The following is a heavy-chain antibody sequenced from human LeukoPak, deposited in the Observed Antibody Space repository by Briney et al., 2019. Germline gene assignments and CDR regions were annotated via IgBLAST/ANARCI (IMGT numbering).Heavy chain of an antibody. D-gene: IGHD5-12*01. V-gene: IGHV4-39*07. Sequence: SETLSLTCSVSGGSIRSLGYSWGWIRQPTGKGLEWIASMYYTGTTYYNPSLKSRVTMSVDTSKNQFSLNLTSVTAAETAVFYCARSVSAYAGRGWFDPWGQGTLVTVSS. J-gene: IGHJ5*02. CDR2: MYYTGTT. CDR1: GGSIRSLGYS. CDR3: ARSVSAYAGRGWFDP.